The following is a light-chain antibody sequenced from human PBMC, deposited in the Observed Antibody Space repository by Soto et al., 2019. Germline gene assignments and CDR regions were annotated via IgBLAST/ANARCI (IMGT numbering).Light chain of an antibody. CDR3: SSFTSSGTEV. CDR1: SSDVGGYDY. Sequence: QSALTQPASVSGSPGQSITISCTGTSSDVGGYDYVSWYQQYPGKAPKVILYDVHNWPSGVSNRFSGSKSGNTASLTIFGLQAEDEADYYCSSFTSSGTEVFGTGTKVTVL. V-gene: IGLV2-14*01. J-gene: IGLJ1*01. CDR2: DVH.